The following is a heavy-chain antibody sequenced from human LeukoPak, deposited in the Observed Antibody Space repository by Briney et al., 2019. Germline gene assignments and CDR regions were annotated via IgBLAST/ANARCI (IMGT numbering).Heavy chain of an antibody. V-gene: IGHV3-7*01. CDR2: IKQDGSEK. CDR1: GFTFSSYW. Sequence: PGGSLRLSCAASGFTFSSYWMSWVRQAPGKELEWVANIKQDGSEKYYVDSVKGRFTISRDNAKNSLYLQMNSLRAEDTVVYYCARDGLYDFWSGYSDYWGQGTLVTVSS. J-gene: IGHJ4*02. D-gene: IGHD3-3*01. CDR3: ARDGLYDFWSGYSDY.